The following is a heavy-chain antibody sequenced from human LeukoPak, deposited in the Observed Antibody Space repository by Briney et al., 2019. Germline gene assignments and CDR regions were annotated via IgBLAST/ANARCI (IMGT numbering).Heavy chain of an antibody. CDR3: ARESASEGSSSFDY. CDR1: GGSISSSSYY. Sequence: PSETLSLTCTVSGGSISSSSYYWGWIRQPPGKGLEWIGSIYYSGSTYYNPSLKSRVTISVDTSKNQFSLKLSSVTAADTAVYYCARESASEGSSSFDYWAREPWSPSPQ. CDR2: IYYSGST. D-gene: IGHD6-6*01. J-gene: IGHJ4*02. V-gene: IGHV4-39*07.